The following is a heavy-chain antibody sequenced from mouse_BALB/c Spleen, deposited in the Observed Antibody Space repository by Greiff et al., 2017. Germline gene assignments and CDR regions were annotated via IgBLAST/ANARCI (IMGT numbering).Heavy chain of an antibody. J-gene: IGHJ4*01. D-gene: IGHD2-3*01. V-gene: IGHV5-4*02. CDR1: GFTFSDYY. CDR2: ISDGGSYT. CDR3: ARDGYYGTRYAMDY. Sequence: EVHLVESGGGLVKPGGSLKLSCAASGFTFSDYYMYWVRQTPEKRLEWVATISDGGSYTYYPDSVKGRFTISRDNAKNNLYLQMSSLKSEDTAMYYCARDGYYGTRYAMDYWGQGTSVTVSS.